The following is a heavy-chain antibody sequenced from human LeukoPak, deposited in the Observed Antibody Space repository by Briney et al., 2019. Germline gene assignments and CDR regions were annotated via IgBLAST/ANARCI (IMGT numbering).Heavy chain of an antibody. V-gene: IGHV1-2*06. Sequence: ASVKVSCKASGYTFTASFIHWVRQAPGQGLEWMGRINPTSGVTKYPQNSQGKVTLTRDTSISTAYLQLRRLTSDDTAVYYCAINMATAMAHDYWGQGTLVTVSS. D-gene: IGHD5-18*01. J-gene: IGHJ4*02. CDR3: AINMATAMAHDY. CDR1: GYTFTASF. CDR2: INPTSGVT.